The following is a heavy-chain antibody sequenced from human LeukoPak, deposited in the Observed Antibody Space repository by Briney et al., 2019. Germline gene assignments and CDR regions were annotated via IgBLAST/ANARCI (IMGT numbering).Heavy chain of an antibody. CDR3: ARGDMFHYDSSGLDY. D-gene: IGHD3-22*01. CDR1: GGSFSGYY. Sequence: SGTLSLTCAVYGGSFSGYYWSWIRQPPGKGREWIGEINHSGSTNYNPSLKSRVTISVDTSKNQFSLKLSSVTAADTAVYYCARGDMFHYDSSGLDYWGQGTLVTVSS. V-gene: IGHV4-34*01. J-gene: IGHJ4*02. CDR2: INHSGST.